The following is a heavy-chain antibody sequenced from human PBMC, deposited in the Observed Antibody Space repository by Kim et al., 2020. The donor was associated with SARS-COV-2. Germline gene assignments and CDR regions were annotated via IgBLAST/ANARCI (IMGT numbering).Heavy chain of an antibody. V-gene: IGHV3-72*01. D-gene: IGHD2-15*01. J-gene: IGHJ6*02. CDR2: SRNKANSYTT. CDR3: ARDLVGCSGPTWYYCDMDV. Sequence: GGSLRLSCAASGFSFSDHYMDWVRQAPGKGLEWVGRSRNKANSYTTEYAASVKGRFTISRDDSKNSVYLQMNNLKTEDTAVYYCARDLVGCSGPTWYYCDMDVWGQGTTVTVSS. CDR1: GFSFSDHY.